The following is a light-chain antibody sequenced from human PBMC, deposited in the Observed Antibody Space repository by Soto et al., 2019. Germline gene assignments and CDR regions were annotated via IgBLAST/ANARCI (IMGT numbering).Light chain of an antibody. V-gene: IGLV2-23*02. Sequence: AGSQPGWVSGSLGEAVAISCNGTSSDVGSYNLVSWYQQHPGKAPKLMIYEVSKRPSGVSNRFSGSKSGNTASLTISGLQAEDEADYYCCSYAGSSTYVFGTGTKVTVL. CDR1: SSDVGSYNL. CDR2: EVS. J-gene: IGLJ1*01. CDR3: CSYAGSSTYV.